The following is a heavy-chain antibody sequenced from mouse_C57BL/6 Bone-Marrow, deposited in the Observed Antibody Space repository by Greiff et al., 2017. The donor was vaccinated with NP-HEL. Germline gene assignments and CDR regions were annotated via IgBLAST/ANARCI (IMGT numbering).Heavy chain of an antibody. V-gene: IGHV1-50*01. CDR2: IDPSDSYT. Sequence: QVQLQQPGAELVKPGASVKLSCKASGYTFTSYWMQWVKQTPGQGLEWIGEIDPSDSYTNSNQKFKGKATLTVDTSSSTANMQLSSLTSEDSAVYYCARNSYYAMDYWGQGTSVTVSS. J-gene: IGHJ4*01. CDR3: ARNSYYAMDY. CDR1: GYTFTSYW.